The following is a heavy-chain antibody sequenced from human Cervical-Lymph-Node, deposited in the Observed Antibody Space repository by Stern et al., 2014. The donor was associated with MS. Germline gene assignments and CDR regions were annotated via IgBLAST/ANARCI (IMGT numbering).Heavy chain of an antibody. CDR2: IYYSGST. J-gene: IGHJ5*02. CDR3: ARGAGWFDP. Sequence: VQLEESGPGMVKPSETLSLTCTVSGGSISSYSWSWIRQPPGKGLEWIGYIYYSGSTNYNPSLKSRVTISVDTSKNQFSLKLSSVTAADTAVYYCARGAGWFDPWGQGTLVTVSS. CDR1: GGSISSYS. V-gene: IGHV4-59*01.